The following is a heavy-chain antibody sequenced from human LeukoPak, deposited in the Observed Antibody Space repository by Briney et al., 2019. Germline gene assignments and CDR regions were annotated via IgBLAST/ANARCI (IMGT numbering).Heavy chain of an antibody. CDR1: GYSISSGYY. J-gene: IGHJ4*02. CDR3: ARDHYGSGSYDY. V-gene: IGHV4-38-2*02. Sequence: SSETLSLTCTVSGYSISSGYYWGWIRQPPGKGLEWIGSIYHSGSTYYNPSLKSRVTISVDTSKNQFSLKLSSVTAADTAVYYCARDHYGSGSYDYWGQGTLVTVSS. CDR2: IYHSGST. D-gene: IGHD3-10*01.